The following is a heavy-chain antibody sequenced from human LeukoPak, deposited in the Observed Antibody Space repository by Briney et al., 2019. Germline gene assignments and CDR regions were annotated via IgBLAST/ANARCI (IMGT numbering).Heavy chain of an antibody. D-gene: IGHD4-17*01. J-gene: IGHJ4*02. CDR1: GGSFSGYY. CDR3: ARAPDYGDYGYFDY. Sequence: SETLSLTCAVYGGSFSGYYWSWIRQPPGNGLEWIGEINHSGSTNHNPSLKSRVTISVDTSKDQFSLKLSSVTAADTAVYYCARAPDYGDYGYFDYWGQGTLVTVSS. V-gene: IGHV4-34*01. CDR2: INHSGST.